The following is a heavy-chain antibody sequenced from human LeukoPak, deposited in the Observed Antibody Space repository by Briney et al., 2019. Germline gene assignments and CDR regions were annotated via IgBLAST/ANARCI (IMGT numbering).Heavy chain of an antibody. Sequence: PGRSLRLSCAASGFTFRSYAMHWVRQAPGKGLEWVAVISYNGNNKYYADSVKGRFTISRDNSKNTLYLQMNSLRAEDTAVYYCAREAEGNDYWSQGTLVTVSS. D-gene: IGHD2-15*01. V-gene: IGHV3-30-3*01. CDR2: ISYNGNNK. CDR1: GFTFRSYA. J-gene: IGHJ4*02. CDR3: AREAEGNDY.